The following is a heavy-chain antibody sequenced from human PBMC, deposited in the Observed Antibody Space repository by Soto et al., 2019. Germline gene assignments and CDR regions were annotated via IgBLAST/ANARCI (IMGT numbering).Heavy chain of an antibody. Sequence: GASVKVSCKASGGTFSSYAISWVRQASGQGLEWMGGIIPIFGTANYAQKVQGRVTMTTDTSTSTTYMELRSLRSDDTAVYYCARGPRYCSTTSCFSGVTWFDPWGQGTLVTVSP. CDR3: ARGPRYCSTTSCFSGVTWFDP. D-gene: IGHD2-2*01. V-gene: IGHV1-69*05. CDR2: IIPIFGTA. J-gene: IGHJ5*02. CDR1: GGTFSSYA.